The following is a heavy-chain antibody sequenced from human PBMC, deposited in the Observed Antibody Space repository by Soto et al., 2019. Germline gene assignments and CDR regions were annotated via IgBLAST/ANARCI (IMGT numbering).Heavy chain of an antibody. CDR2: IYYSGST. Sequence: PSETLSLTCTVSGGSISSSSYYWGWIRQPPGKGLEWIGSIYYSGSTYYNPSLKSRVTISVDTSKNQFTLKLSSVTAADTAVYYCARHVHEVATIRYYYYGMDVWGQGTTVTVS. J-gene: IGHJ6*02. CDR3: ARHVHEVATIRYYYYGMDV. V-gene: IGHV4-39*01. CDR1: GGSISSSSYY. D-gene: IGHD5-12*01.